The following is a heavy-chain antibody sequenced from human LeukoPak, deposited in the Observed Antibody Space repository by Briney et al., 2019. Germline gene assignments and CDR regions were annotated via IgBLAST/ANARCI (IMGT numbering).Heavy chain of an antibody. CDR1: GGSISSYY. J-gene: IGHJ4*02. D-gene: IGHD3-10*01. CDR3: ARGGFYYYGSGSSDFDY. CDR2: IYYSGST. V-gene: IGHV4-59*08. Sequence: PSETLSLTCTVSGGSISSYYWSWIRQPPGKGLEWIGYIYYSGSTYYNPSLKSRVTISVDTSKNQFSLKLSSVTAADTAVYYCARGGFYYYGSGSSDFDYWGQGTLVTVSS.